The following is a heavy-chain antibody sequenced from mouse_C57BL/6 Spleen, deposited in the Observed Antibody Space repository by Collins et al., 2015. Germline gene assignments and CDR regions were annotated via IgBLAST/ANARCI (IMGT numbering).Heavy chain of an antibody. J-gene: IGHJ4*01. CDR1: GYTFTSYW. Sequence: QVQLQQPGAELVRPGASVKLSCKASGYTFTSYWINWVKQRPGQGLEWIGNIYPSDSYTNYNQKFKDKATLTVDKSSSTAYMQLSSPTSEDSAVYYCTRGRRGYAMDYWGQGTSVTVSS. CDR3: TRGRRGYAMDY. D-gene: IGHD2-12*01. CDR2: IYPSDSYT. V-gene: IGHV1-69*02.